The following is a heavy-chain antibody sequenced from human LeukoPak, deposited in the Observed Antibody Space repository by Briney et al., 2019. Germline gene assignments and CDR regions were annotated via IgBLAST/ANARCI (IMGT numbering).Heavy chain of an antibody. CDR1: GGSISSSSHY. D-gene: IGHD3-22*01. CDR2: IYYSGST. V-gene: IGHV4-39*01. J-gene: IGHJ5*02. CDR3: ARSSGYFPVPEPGRAPPEDNWFDP. Sequence: PSETLSLTCAVSGGSISSSSHYWGWIRQPPGKGLEWIGSIYYSGSTYYNPSLKSRVTISVDTSKNQFSLKLSSVTAADTAVYYCARSSGYFPVPEPGRAPPEDNWFDPWGQGTLVTVSS.